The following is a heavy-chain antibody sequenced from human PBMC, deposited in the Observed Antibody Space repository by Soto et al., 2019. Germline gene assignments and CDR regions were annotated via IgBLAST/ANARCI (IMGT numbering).Heavy chain of an antibody. V-gene: IGHV1-8*01. D-gene: IGHD4-4*01. J-gene: IGHJ5*02. Sequence: QVQLVQSGAEVKKPGASVKVSCKASGYTFTSYDINWVRQATGQGLEWMGWMNPNSGNTGYAQKFQGRVTMTRNTSISTADMELSSRRSEDTAVYYCASAATVGSWFDPWGQGTLVTVSS. CDR3: ASAATVGSWFDP. CDR1: GYTFTSYD. CDR2: MNPNSGNT.